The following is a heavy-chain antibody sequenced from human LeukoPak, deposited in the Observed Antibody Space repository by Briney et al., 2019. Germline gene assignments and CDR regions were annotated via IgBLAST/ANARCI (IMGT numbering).Heavy chain of an antibody. Sequence: GGSLRLSCAASGFTFSSYDMSWVRQAPGKGLEWVSLISGDGGSTYYADSVKGRFTISRDNSKNSLYLQMNSLRTEDTALYYCAKDISGGYDFDYWGQGTLVTVSS. V-gene: IGHV3-43*02. J-gene: IGHJ4*02. CDR1: GFTFSSYD. CDR2: ISGDGGST. CDR3: AKDISGGYDFDY. D-gene: IGHD5-12*01.